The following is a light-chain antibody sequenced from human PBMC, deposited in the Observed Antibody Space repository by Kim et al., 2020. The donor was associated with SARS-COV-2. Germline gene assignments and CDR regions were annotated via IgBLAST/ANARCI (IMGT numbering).Light chain of an antibody. CDR2: SNN. CDR1: SSNIGDNT. Sequence: GQRVTIACSGSSSNIGDNTVNWYLQLPGTAPKVLIYSNNQRPSGVPDRISGSKSGTSASLAISGLQSEDEADYYCAAWDDRLKGVVFGGGTQLTVL. V-gene: IGLV1-44*01. CDR3: AAWDDRLKGVV. J-gene: IGLJ2*01.